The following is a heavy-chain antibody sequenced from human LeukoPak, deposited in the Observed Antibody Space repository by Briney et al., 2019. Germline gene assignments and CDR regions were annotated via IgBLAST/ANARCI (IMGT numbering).Heavy chain of an antibody. D-gene: IGHD1-26*01. Sequence: PGGSLRLSCAASGFTFSSYAMNWVRQAPGKGLEWVSSINSGGGSTYYADSVKGRFTISRDNSKNMLSLQMNSLRAEDTAVYYCAKGHSGNYYNFDSWGQGTLVTVSS. CDR1: GFTFSSYA. CDR3: AKGHSGNYYNFDS. CDR2: INSGGGST. V-gene: IGHV3-23*01. J-gene: IGHJ4*02.